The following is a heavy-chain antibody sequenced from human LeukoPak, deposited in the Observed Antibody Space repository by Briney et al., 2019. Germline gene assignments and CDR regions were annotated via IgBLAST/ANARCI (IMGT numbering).Heavy chain of an antibody. CDR1: GFTFSSYA. Sequence: PGGSLRLSCAASGFTFSSYAMHWVRQAPGKGLEWVAVISYDGSNKYYADSVKGRFTISRDNSKNTLYLQMNSLRAEDTAVYYCARVAGVGYFDLWGRGTLVTVSS. V-gene: IGHV3-30-3*01. CDR2: ISYDGSNK. J-gene: IGHJ2*01. CDR3: ARVAGVGYFDL.